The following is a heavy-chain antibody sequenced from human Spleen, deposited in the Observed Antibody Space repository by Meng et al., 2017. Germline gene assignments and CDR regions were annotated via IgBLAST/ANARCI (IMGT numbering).Heavy chain of an antibody. V-gene: IGHV3-15*01. CDR3: SGHVDY. Sequence: GEFLKNSCAASGFIFSNAWMTWVRPAPGKGLEWIGRMKSNVDGGTVHYAAAVIGRFFISRDDSEYTFYLQMNSLKTEDTAVYYCSGHVDYWGHGTLVTVSS. CDR2: MKSNVDGGTV. CDR1: GFIFSNAW. J-gene: IGHJ4*01.